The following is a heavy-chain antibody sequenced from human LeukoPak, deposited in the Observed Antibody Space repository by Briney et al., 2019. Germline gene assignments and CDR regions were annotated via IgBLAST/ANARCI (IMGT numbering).Heavy chain of an antibody. J-gene: IGHJ4*02. CDR2: IYHSGST. V-gene: IGHV4-39*07. CDR3: ASRMYYYDSSGSPWD. D-gene: IGHD3-22*01. CDR1: GGSISSSSYY. Sequence: SETLSLTCTVSGGSISSSSYYWGWIRQPPGKGLEWIGSIYHSGSTYYNPSLKSRVTISVDTSKNQFSLKLSSVTAADTAVYYCASRMYYYDSSGSPWDWGQGTLVTVSS.